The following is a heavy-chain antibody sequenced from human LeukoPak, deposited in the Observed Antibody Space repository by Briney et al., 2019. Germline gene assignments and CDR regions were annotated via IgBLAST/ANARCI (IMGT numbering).Heavy chain of an antibody. D-gene: IGHD3/OR15-3a*01. Sequence: GGSLRLSCAASGFTFSSYAMSWVRQAPGKGLEWVSAISGSGGSTYYADSVKGRFTISRDNSKNTLYLQMNSLRAEDTAVYYCAKDFGPLWPDRNWFDPWGQGTLVTVSS. CDR1: GFTFSSYA. CDR3: AKDFGPLWPDRNWFDP. J-gene: IGHJ5*02. CDR2: ISGSGGST. V-gene: IGHV3-23*01.